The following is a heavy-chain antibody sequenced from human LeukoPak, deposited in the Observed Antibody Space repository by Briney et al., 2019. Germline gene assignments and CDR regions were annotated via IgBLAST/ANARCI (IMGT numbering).Heavy chain of an antibody. CDR2: ISGRVGKT. V-gene: IGHV3-23*01. CDR3: AKGRGIVAAGSWFDP. J-gene: IGHJ5*02. D-gene: IGHD2-15*01. CDR1: GFTFSSFA. Sequence: PGGCLRLSCAVSGFTFSSFAMSWVRQAPGKGLGWVSLISGRVGKTPDADSVKGRFSISRDNSKTTLYLQVNSLRAEDTAIYYCAKGRGIVAAGSWFDPWGQGTLVTVSS.